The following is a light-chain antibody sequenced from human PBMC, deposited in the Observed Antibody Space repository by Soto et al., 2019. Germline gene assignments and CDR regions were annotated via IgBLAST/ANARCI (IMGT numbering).Light chain of an antibody. Sequence: QSVLTQPASVSGSPGQSITISCTGTSSDVGAYDFVSWYQHYPGKAPKLVTFDVTHRPPGISDRFSGSKSANTASLTISGLQAEDEAFYYCSSYTTRSTLVFGGGTKVTGL. CDR3: SSYTTRSTLV. V-gene: IGLV2-14*01. J-gene: IGLJ6*01. CDR2: DVT. CDR1: SSDVGAYDF.